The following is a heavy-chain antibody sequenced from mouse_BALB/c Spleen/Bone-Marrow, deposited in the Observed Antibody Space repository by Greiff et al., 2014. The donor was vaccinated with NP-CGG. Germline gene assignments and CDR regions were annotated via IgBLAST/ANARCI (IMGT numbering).Heavy chain of an antibody. V-gene: IGHV1S29*02. Sequence: EVQLQQSGPELVKPGASVKISCKASGYTFTDYNMHWVKQSHGKSLEWIGYIYPYNGGTGYNQKLKSKATLTVDNSSSTAYMEVRSLTSEDSAVYYCAITTLYAMDYWGQGTSVTVSS. CDR3: AITTLYAMDY. J-gene: IGHJ4*01. CDR1: GYTFTDYN. D-gene: IGHD2-12*01. CDR2: IYPYNGGT.